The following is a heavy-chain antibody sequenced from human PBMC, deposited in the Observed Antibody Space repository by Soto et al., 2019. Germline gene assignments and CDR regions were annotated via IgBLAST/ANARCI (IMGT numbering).Heavy chain of an antibody. J-gene: IGHJ5*02. D-gene: IGHD3-16*01. CDR2: IYWDDDK. V-gene: IGHV2-5*02. Sequence: QITLKESGPTLVKPTQPLTLTCTFSGFSLSTSGVGVGWIRQPPGKALEWLALIYWDDDKRYSPSLKSRLTITKDTSKNQVVLTMTNMDPVDTATYYCADSRLHHSPNWFDPWGQGTLVTVSS. CDR1: GFSLSTSGVG. CDR3: ADSRLHHSPNWFDP.